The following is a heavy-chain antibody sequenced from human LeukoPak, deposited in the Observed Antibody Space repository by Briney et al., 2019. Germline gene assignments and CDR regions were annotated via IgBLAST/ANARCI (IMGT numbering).Heavy chain of an antibody. J-gene: IGHJ4*02. D-gene: IGHD2-2*01. CDR3: AKVASLCTSTSCVRGGFDY. CDR2: INSDGSST. Sequence: GGSLRLSCAASGFTLSSHWMHWVRQAPGKGLVWVSRINSDGSSTNYADSVKGRFTISRDNSKNTLYLQMNSLRAEDTAKYYCAKVASLCTSTSCVRGGFDYWGQGTLVTVSS. CDR1: GFTLSSHW. V-gene: IGHV3-74*01.